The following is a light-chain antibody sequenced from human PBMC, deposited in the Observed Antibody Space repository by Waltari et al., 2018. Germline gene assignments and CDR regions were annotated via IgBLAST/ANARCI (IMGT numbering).Light chain of an antibody. Sequence: QTLVTQKPSSSVPPGATVTLTCPLCSASSSTTSFHTRYQQTPGQAPRSLVYKAKARYSGVPERFSGSILGNTAALTITGAQSDDESDYYCALYMGSGIWVFGGGTRLTVL. CDR2: KAK. V-gene: IGLV8-61*01. CDR3: ALYMGSGIWV. CDR1: SASSSTTSF. J-gene: IGLJ3*02.